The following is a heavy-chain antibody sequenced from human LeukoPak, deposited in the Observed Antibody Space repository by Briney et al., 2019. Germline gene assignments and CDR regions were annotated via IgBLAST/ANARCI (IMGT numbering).Heavy chain of an antibody. D-gene: IGHD1-1*01. Sequence: PSETLSLTCTVSGGPISKSSSYWGWIRQPPGKGLEWIGTIYYSGSTYYNPSLKSRGTISVDTSKNQLSLKLSSVTAADTAVYYCARGRGWNDVNNYYYGMDVWGQGTTVTVSS. CDR2: IYYSGST. CDR3: ARGRGWNDVNNYYYGMDV. J-gene: IGHJ6*02. V-gene: IGHV4-39*07. CDR1: GGPISKSSSY.